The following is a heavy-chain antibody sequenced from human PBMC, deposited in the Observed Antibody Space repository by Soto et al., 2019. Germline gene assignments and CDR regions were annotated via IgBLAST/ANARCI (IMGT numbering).Heavy chain of an antibody. Sequence: LSETLSLTCAVYGGSFSGYYWSWIRQPPGKGLEWIGEINHSGSTNYNPSLKSRVTISVDTSKNQFSLKLSSVTAADTAVYYCARRSSGRPIDYWGQGTLVTVSS. CDR2: INHSGST. CDR3: ARRSSGRPIDY. CDR1: GGSFSGYY. V-gene: IGHV4-34*01. D-gene: IGHD3-10*01. J-gene: IGHJ4*02.